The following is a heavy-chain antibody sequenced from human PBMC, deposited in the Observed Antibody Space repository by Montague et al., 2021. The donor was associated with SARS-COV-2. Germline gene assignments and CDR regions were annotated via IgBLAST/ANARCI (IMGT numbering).Heavy chain of an antibody. CDR2: IHYSGST. CDR3: ARDGSLRFEILIGPRHYYYVMDV. CDR1: LRCSSSSSQS. D-gene: IGHD3-9*01. V-gene: IGHV4-39*07. J-gene: IGHJ6*02. Sequence: SETLSLTCAVSLRCSSSSSQSWIGSGHLSATVLDWIRMIHYSGSTYYNPSLKSRVTISVDTSKNQFSLKLSSVTAADTAVYYCARDGSLRFEILIGPRHYYYVMDVWGQGTTVTVSS.